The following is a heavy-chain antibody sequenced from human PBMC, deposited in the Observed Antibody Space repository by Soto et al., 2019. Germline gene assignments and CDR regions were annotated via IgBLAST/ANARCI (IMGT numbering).Heavy chain of an antibody. V-gene: IGHV3-74*01. CDR3: ARNSEGHNH. D-gene: IGHD2-21*01. CDR1: GFTFSAYW. CDR2: INADGSIT. J-gene: IGHJ5*02. Sequence: GGSLRLSCAASGFTFSAYWMHWVRQAPGKGLVWLSRINADGSITTYADFVEGRFTISRDNARNTVFLQMNSLRGEDTAAYYCARNSEGHNHWGQGTPVTASS.